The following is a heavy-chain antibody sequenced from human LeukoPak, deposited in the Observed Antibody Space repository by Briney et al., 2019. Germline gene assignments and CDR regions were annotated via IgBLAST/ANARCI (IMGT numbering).Heavy chain of an antibody. J-gene: IGHJ5*02. CDR1: GYTFTGYY. V-gene: IGHV1-2*02. CDR2: INPNSGGT. CDR3: ARDRDGYNNNYFDP. Sequence: ASVKVSCKASGYTFTGYYMYWVRQAPGQGLEWMGWINPNSGGTNYAQKFQGRVTMTRDTPISTAYMELSRLRSDDTAVYYCARDRDGYNNNYFDPWGQGTLVTVSS. D-gene: IGHD5-12*01.